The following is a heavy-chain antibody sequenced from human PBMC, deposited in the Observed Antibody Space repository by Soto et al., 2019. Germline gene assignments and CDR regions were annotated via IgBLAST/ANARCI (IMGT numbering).Heavy chain of an antibody. V-gene: IGHV4-34*01. D-gene: IGHD3-3*01. CDR2: INHSGST. J-gene: IGHJ6*03. Sequence: SETLSLTCAVYGGSFSGYYWSWIRQPPGKGLEWIGEINHSGSTNYNPSLKSRVTISVDTSKNQFSLKLSSVTAADTAVYYCARGIRFLEWLPAHYYYYMDVWGKGTTVTVSS. CDR1: GGSFSGYY. CDR3: ARGIRFLEWLPAHYYYYMDV.